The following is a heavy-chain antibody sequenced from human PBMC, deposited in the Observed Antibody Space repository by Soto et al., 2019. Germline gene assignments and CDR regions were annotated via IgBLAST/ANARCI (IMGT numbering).Heavy chain of an antibody. Sequence: PSETLSLTCAVSGGPISSSNWWSWVRQPPGKGLEWIGEIYHSGSTNYNPSLKSRFTISVDTSKNQFSLKLSSVTAADTAVYYCARMTFDDYFDYWGQGTLVT. CDR2: IYHSGST. J-gene: IGHJ4*02. CDR1: GGPISSSNW. V-gene: IGHV4-4*02. CDR3: ARMTFDDYFDY. D-gene: IGHD2-21*02.